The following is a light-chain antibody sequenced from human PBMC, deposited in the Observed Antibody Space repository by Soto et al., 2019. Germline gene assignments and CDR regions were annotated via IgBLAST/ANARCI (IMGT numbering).Light chain of an antibody. J-gene: IGKJ5*01. CDR1: RSVSSN. Sequence: EIVLTQSPGILSLSPGERASLSCRASRSVSSNLAWYQQRPGQAPRLLIYGASTRATDIPPRFSGSGSGTEFILTISSLEPEDSAVYCCQQRNMWPITFGQGTRLEIK. V-gene: IGKV3-11*01. CDR3: QQRNMWPIT. CDR2: GAS.